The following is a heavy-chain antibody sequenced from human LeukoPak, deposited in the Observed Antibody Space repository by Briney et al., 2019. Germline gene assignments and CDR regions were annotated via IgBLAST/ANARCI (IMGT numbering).Heavy chain of an antibody. CDR1: GFTFSSYW. Sequence: PGGSLRLSCAASGFTFSSYWMGWVRQAPGKGLEWVAFIRYDGSNEYYADSVKGRFTVHRDNSKNTLFLRMNSLRIEDTAVYFCVKFVAGNSWGQGTLVTVSS. CDR3: VKFVAGNS. V-gene: IGHV3-30*02. D-gene: IGHD1-14*01. CDR2: IRYDGSNE. J-gene: IGHJ5*02.